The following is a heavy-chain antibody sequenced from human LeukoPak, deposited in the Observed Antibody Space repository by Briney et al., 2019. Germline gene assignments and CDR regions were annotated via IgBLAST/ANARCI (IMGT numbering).Heavy chain of an antibody. Sequence: QPGGSLRLSCAASGFTLSHFGMNWVRQAPGKGLEWISYISSSSTTIYYADSVKGRFAISRDNAKNSLSLQMNSLRAKDTAVYYCARNDYDFWSGYHYWGQGTLVTVSS. CDR3: ARNDYDFWSGYHY. J-gene: IGHJ4*02. D-gene: IGHD3-3*01. CDR2: ISSSSTTI. V-gene: IGHV3-48*04. CDR1: GFTLSHFG.